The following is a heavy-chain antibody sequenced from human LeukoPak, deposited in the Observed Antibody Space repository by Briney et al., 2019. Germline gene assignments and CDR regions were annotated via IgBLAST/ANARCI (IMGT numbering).Heavy chain of an antibody. V-gene: IGHV3-21*06. CDR3: ARDPSEVPTAVNWFDP. Sequence: GGSLRLSCAASGFTFDTYTMNWLRQAPGKGLEWVSSISSSSTHKCYADSVEGRFTISRDDAKNSIYLHMNSLRAEDTAVYYCARDPSEVPTAVNWFDPWGQGTLVTLSS. D-gene: IGHD2-2*01. J-gene: IGHJ5*02. CDR1: GFTFDTYT. CDR2: ISSSSTHK.